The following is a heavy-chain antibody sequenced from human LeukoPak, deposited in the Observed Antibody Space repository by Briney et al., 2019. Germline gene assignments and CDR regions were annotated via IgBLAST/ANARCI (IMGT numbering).Heavy chain of an antibody. CDR1: GYTLTELS. CDR3: ARGPPRGTGTTNEWFDP. Sequence: GASVKVSCKVSGYTLTELSMHWVRQAPGKGLEWMGGFDPEDGETIYAQKFQGRVTMTEDTSTDTAYMELSSLRSEDTAVYYCARGPPRGTGTTNEWFDPWGQGTLVTVSS. CDR2: FDPEDGET. J-gene: IGHJ5*02. V-gene: IGHV1-24*01. D-gene: IGHD1-7*01.